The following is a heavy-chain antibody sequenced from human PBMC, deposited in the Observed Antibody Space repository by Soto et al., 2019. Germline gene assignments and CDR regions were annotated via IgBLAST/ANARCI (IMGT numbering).Heavy chain of an antibody. V-gene: IGHV4-59*05. Sequence: SETLSLTCTVSGGSISSYYWSWVRQPPGKGLEWIGSIYYSGSTYYNPSLKSRVTISVDTSKNQFSLKLSSVTAADTAVYYCAKQQRLAPFDYWGQGTQVTVSS. CDR2: IYYSGST. CDR1: GGSISSYY. D-gene: IGHD6-25*01. CDR3: AKQQRLAPFDY. J-gene: IGHJ4*02.